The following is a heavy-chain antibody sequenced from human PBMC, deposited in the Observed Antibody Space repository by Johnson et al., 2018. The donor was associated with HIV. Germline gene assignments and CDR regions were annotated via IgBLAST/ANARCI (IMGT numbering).Heavy chain of an antibody. CDR2: ISYAGSDN. V-gene: IGHV3-30*04. D-gene: IGHD3-22*01. Sequence: QVQLVESGGGVVQPGRSLRLSCAASGFTFSRYAMHWLRPAPAKGLERVAVISYAGSDNYYAASVKGPFPLSRDNSKNTLYLQMNSLRAEDTAVYYCARDRYYDSSGSHAFDIWGQGTMVTVSS. CDR1: GFTFSRYA. J-gene: IGHJ3*02. CDR3: ARDRYYDSSGSHAFDI.